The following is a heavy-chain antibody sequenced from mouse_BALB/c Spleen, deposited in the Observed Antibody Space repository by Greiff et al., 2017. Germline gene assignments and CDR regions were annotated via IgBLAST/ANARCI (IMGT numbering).Heavy chain of an antibody. D-gene: IGHD2-1*01. CDR2: IYPSDSYT. Sequence: QVQLQQPGAELVRPGASVKLSCKASGYTFTSYWINWVKQRPGQGLEWIGNIYPSDSYTNYNQKFRDKATLTVDKSSSTAYMQLSSPTSEDSAVYYCTISYGNFAFDYWGQGTTLTVSS. CDR1: GYTFTSYW. J-gene: IGHJ2*01. V-gene: IGHV1-69*02. CDR3: TISYGNFAFDY.